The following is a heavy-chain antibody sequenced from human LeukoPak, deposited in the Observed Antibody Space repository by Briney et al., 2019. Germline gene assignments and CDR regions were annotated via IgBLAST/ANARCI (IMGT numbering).Heavy chain of an antibody. CDR1: GGSFSSSSSY. D-gene: IGHD1-26*01. Sequence: TSETLSLTCTVSGGSFSSSSSYWGWIRQPPGTGLEWIGSIYYSGSTYYNPSLKSRVTISVDTSKNQFSLNLNSVTAADTAVYYCARHRGSGSYYDPHDYWGQGTLVTVSS. CDR3: ARHRGSGSYYDPHDY. CDR2: IYYSGST. V-gene: IGHV4-39*01. J-gene: IGHJ4*02.